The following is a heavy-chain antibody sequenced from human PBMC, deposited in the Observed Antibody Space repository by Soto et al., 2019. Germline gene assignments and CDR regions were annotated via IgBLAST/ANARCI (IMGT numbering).Heavy chain of an antibody. D-gene: IGHD2-21*02. Sequence: LETLSLTCSVSGFAISRGYYWSWVRQPPGKGLEWIGSIYPSVSSYHNPSLATRLGLSIDASKNQFTLNLTSVTAADTALYFCAREKVGTTFFDTWGQGIQVTVSS. CDR2: IYPSVSS. J-gene: IGHJ4*02. CDR1: GFAISRGYY. V-gene: IGHV4-38-2*02. CDR3: AREKVGTTFFDT.